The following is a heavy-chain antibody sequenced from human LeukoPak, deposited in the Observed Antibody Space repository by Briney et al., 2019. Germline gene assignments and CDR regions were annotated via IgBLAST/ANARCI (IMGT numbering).Heavy chain of an antibody. V-gene: IGHV3-7*01. CDR2: IKQDGSEK. CDR3: ARERTRYFDL. Sequence: GGSLRLSCAASGFTFSSYEMNWVRQAPGKGLEWVANIKQDGSEKYYVDSVKGRFTISRDNAKNSLYLQMNSLRAEDTAVYYCARERTRYFDLWGRGTLVTVSS. J-gene: IGHJ2*01. CDR1: GFTFSSYE. D-gene: IGHD2-2*01.